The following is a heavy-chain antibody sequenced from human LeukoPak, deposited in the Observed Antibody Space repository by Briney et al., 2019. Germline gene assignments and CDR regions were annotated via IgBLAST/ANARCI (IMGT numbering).Heavy chain of an antibody. CDR3: AKDSTASGSYYGMDI. J-gene: IGHJ6*02. Sequence: PGGSLRLSCAASGFTFSSYWMHWVRQAPGKGLVWVSRINSDGSSTSYADSVKGRFTISRDNAKNTLYLQMNSLRAEDTAVYSCAKDSTASGSYYGMDIWGQGTTVTVSS. CDR1: GFTFSSYW. V-gene: IGHV3-74*01. CDR2: INSDGSST. D-gene: IGHD3-3*01.